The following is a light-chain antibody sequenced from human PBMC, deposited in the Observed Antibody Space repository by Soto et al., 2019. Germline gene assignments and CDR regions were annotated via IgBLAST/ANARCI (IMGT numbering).Light chain of an antibody. J-gene: IGKJ1*01. V-gene: IGKV1-39*01. CDR2: STS. Sequence: DTQMTQSRSSLSASVGDRVTITCRASQSIANYLYWYHHQPGKAPKLLIYSTSTLQTDVPSRFSGSGSGTDFTLTINSLQPEDFGTYYCQQSYTFPRTFGQGTKVEI. CDR1: QSIANY. CDR3: QQSYTFPRT.